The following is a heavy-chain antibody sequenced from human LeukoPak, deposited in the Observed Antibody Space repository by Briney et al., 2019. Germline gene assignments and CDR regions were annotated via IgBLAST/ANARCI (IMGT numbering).Heavy chain of an antibody. V-gene: IGHV1-2*02. CDR1: GYTFTGYY. D-gene: IGHD3-22*01. Sequence: ASVKFSCKASGYTFTGYYMHWVRQAPGQGPEWMGWINPNSGGTNYAQKFQGRVTMTRDTSISTAYMELSRLRSDDTAVYYCARNFYFDSSGYYHYWGQGTLVPVSS. CDR3: ARNFYFDSSGYYHY. CDR2: INPNSGGT. J-gene: IGHJ4*02.